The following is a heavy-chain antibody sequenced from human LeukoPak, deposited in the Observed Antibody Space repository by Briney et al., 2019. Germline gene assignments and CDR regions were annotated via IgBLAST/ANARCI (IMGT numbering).Heavy chain of an antibody. V-gene: IGHV3-21*01. Sequence: GGSLRLSCAASGFTFSSYSMNWVRQAPGKGLEWVSSISSSSSYIYYADSVKGRFTISRDNAKNSLYLQMSSLRAEDTAVYYCAKDLGYCSGGSCYSGYMDVWGKGTTVTISS. D-gene: IGHD2-15*01. CDR1: GFTFSSYS. CDR3: AKDLGYCSGGSCYSGYMDV. CDR2: ISSSSSYI. J-gene: IGHJ6*03.